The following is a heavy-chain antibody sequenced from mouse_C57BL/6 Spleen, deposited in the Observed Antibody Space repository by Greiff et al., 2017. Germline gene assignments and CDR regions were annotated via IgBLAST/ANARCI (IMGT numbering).Heavy chain of an antibody. CDR2: IDPSDSYT. V-gene: IGHV1-69*01. D-gene: IGHD1-1*02. CDR1: GYTFTSYW. Sequence: QVQLKQPGAELVMPGASVKLSCKASGYTFTSYWMHWVKQRPGQGLEWIGEIDPSDSYTNYNQKFKGKSTLTVDKSSSTAYVQLSSLTSEDSAVYYCARRGWAYWGQGTLVTVSA. J-gene: IGHJ3*01. CDR3: ARRGWAY.